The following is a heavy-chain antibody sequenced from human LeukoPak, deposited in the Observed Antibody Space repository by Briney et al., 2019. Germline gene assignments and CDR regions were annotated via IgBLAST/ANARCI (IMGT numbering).Heavy chain of an antibody. J-gene: IGHJ4*02. Sequence: GGSLRLSCAASGFTFSDYAMGWVRQAPGKGLDWVSAISGRDSSTYYADSVKGRFTISRDNSKNTLYLQMNSLRAEDTAVYYCAKDGVTTMVQGVGWGQGTLVTVSS. CDR1: GFTFSDYA. V-gene: IGHV3-23*01. CDR2: ISGRDSST. D-gene: IGHD3-10*01. CDR3: AKDGVTTMVQGVG.